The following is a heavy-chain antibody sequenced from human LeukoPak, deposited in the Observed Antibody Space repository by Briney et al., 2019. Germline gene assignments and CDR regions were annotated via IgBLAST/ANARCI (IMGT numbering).Heavy chain of an antibody. CDR3: AKGVAAVGTWWGPNFDY. J-gene: IGHJ4*02. D-gene: IGHD6-13*01. CDR2: IRGSGGGT. V-gene: IGHV3-23*01. Sequence: GGSLRLSCAASGFTFTTYVMNWVRQAPGKGLEWVSAIRGSGGGTYYADSVKGRFAISRDNSKNTVYLEMNSLRAEDTAVYYCAKGVAAVGTWWGPNFDYWGQGTLVTVSP. CDR1: GFTFTTYV.